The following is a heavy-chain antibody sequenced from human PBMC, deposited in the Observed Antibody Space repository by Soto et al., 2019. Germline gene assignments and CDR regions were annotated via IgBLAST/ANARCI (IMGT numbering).Heavy chain of an antibody. V-gene: IGHV4-61*01. D-gene: IGHD4-17*01. CDR1: GGSVSSGSYY. CDR2: IYYSGST. J-gene: IGHJ4*02. Sequence: SETLSLTCTVSGGSVSSGSYYWSWIRQPPGKGLEWIGYIYYSGSTNYNPSLKSRVTISVDTSKNQFSLKLSSVTAADTAVYYCARAIHYGDYPYYFDYWGQGTLVTVSS. CDR3: ARAIHYGDYPYYFDY.